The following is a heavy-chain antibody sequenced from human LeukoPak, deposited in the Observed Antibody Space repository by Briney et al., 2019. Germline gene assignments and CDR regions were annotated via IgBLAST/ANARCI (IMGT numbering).Heavy chain of an antibody. J-gene: IGHJ5*02. V-gene: IGHV2-5*01. Sequence: SGPTLVNPTQTLALTCNFSGFSLRTRGVGLGWVRQPPGKALEWHALIYWNDDRRYSPSPQSRLTITQDTSNNQVVLKLTNMDPVDTATYYCAHSLYAVNMGRGIIRSNWFDPWGQGTLVTVSS. CDR2: IYWNDDR. CDR1: GFSLRTRGVG. D-gene: IGHD3-10*01. CDR3: AHSLYAVNMGRGIIRSNWFDP.